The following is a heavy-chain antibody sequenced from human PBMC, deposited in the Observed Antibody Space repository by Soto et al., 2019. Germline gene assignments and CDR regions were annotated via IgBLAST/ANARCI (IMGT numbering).Heavy chain of an antibody. CDR3: ASGDYSSSWAYFDY. CDR2: ISGSGGST. CDR1: GFTFSSYA. D-gene: IGHD6-13*01. V-gene: IGHV3-23*01. Sequence: EVQLLESGGGLVQPGGSRRLSCAASGFTFSSYAMSWVRQAPGKGLEWVSAISGSGGSTYYADSVKGRFTISRDNSKNTLYLQMNSLRAEDTAVYYCASGDYSSSWAYFDYWGQGTLVTVSS. J-gene: IGHJ4*02.